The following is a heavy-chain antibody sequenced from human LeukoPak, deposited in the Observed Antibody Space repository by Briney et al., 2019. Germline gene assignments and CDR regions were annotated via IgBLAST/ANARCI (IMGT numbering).Heavy chain of an antibody. CDR3: ASTHSSSWFSFDY. J-gene: IGHJ4*02. Sequence: GRSLRLSCAASGFTFDDYAMHWVRQTPGKGLEWVSHISWNSATIEYADSVKGRFTISRDNAKNSLYLQMNSLRAEDTALYYCASTHSSSWFSFDYWGQGTLVTVSS. D-gene: IGHD6-13*01. CDR1: GFTFDDYA. CDR2: ISWNSATI. V-gene: IGHV3-9*01.